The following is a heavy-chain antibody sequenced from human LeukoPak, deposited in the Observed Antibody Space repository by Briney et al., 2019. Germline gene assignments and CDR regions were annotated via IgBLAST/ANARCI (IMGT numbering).Heavy chain of an antibody. J-gene: IGHJ4*02. CDR2: IYPLDSDT. Sequence: GESLQISCKTSGYSFATFWIGWVRQMPGKGLEWMGIIYPLDSDTRYSPSFQGQVTISADKSISTAYLQWSSLKASDTAMYYCASMTIAAPGTFHYWGQGTLVTVSS. CDR1: GYSFATFW. V-gene: IGHV5-51*01. CDR3: ASMTIAAPGTFHY. D-gene: IGHD6-13*01.